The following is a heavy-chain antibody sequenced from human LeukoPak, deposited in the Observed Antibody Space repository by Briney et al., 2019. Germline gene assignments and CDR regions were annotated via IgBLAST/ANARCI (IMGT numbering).Heavy chain of an antibody. Sequence: GGSLRLSCAASKFTFGAYSMNWVRQAPGKGLEWVSSISHSGTPTYYADSVRGRFTISRDNAKNSLYMQMNTLRAEDTAVYFCSTATYSSGYHYFESWGQGTLVTVSS. D-gene: IGHD5-18*01. V-gene: IGHV3-21*01. J-gene: IGHJ4*02. CDR3: STATYSSGYHYFES. CDR1: KFTFGAYS. CDR2: ISHSGTPT.